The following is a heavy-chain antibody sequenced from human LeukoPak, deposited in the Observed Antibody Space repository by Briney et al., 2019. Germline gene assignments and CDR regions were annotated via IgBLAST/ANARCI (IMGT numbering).Heavy chain of an antibody. CDR2: ISWNSGSI. Sequence: QSGGSLRLSCAASGFTFDDYAMHWVRQAPGKGLEWVSGISWNSGSIGYADSVKGRFTISRDNAKNSLYLQMNSLRAEDMALYYCAKDTRSRKGGWFQHWGQGTLVTVSS. J-gene: IGHJ1*01. V-gene: IGHV3-9*03. D-gene: IGHD6-13*01. CDR1: GFTFDDYA. CDR3: AKDTRSRKGGWFQH.